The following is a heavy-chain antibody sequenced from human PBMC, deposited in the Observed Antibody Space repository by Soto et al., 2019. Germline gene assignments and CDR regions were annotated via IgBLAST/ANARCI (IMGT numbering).Heavy chain of an antibody. CDR3: VWNYGGPAY. D-gene: IGHD1-7*01. V-gene: IGHV3-48*03. CDR1: GFTFSSYE. J-gene: IGHJ4*02. CDR2: ISSSGSTI. Sequence: PRLSCAASGFTFSSYEMNWVRQAPGKGLEWVSYISSSGSTIYYADSVKGRFTISRDNAKNSLYLQMNSLRAEDTAVYYCVWNYGGPAYWGQGTLVTVSS.